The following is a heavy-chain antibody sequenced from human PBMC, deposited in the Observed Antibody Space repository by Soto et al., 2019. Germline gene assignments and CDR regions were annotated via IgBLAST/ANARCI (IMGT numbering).Heavy chain of an antibody. V-gene: IGHV1-46*01. D-gene: IGHD6-13*01. J-gene: IGHJ4*02. CDR2: INPFGGST. CDR1: GYTFTSYY. Sequence: ASVKVSCKASGYTFTSYYMHWVRQAPGQGPEWVGIINPFGGSTSYAQNFQGRITMTSDTSTSTVYMELSGLRSEDTAVYYCARSIAAAVDFDYWGQGTLVTVSS. CDR3: ARSIAAAVDFDY.